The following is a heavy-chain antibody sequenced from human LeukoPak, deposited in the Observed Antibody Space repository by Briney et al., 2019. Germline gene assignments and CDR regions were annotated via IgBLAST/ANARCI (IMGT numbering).Heavy chain of an antibody. Sequence: GGSLRLSCAASGFTFSDYYMSWVRPAPGKGLEWGSYISSSGSTIYYADSVKGRFTISRDNAKNSLYLQMNSLRAEDTAVYYCARVRTGRFPDYWGQGTLVTVSS. CDR2: ISSSGSTI. V-gene: IGHV3-11*04. J-gene: IGHJ4*02. CDR1: GFTFSDYY. CDR3: ARVRTGRFPDY. D-gene: IGHD1-14*01.